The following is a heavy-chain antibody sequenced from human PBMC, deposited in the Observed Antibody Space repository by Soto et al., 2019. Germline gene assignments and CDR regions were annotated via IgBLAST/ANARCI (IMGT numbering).Heavy chain of an antibody. CDR2: IIPIFGTA. D-gene: IGHD6-13*01. V-gene: IGHV1-69*01. CDR3: AIGRYSSSWYWFQH. CDR1: GGTFSSYA. Sequence: QVQLVQSGAEVKKPXSXXXVSCKASGGTFSSYAISWVRQAPGQGLEWMGGIIPIFGTANYAQKFQGRVTITADESTSTAYMELSSLRSEDTAVYYCAIGRYSSSWYWFQHWGQGTLVTVSS. J-gene: IGHJ1*01.